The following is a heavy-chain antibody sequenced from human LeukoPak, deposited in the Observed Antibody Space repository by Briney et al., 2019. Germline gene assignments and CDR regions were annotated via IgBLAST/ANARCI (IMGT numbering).Heavy chain of an antibody. J-gene: IGHJ4*02. Sequence: GGTLRLSCAASGFTFSSYSMNWVRQAPGKGLEWVSSISSSSSYIYYADSVKGRFTISRDNAKNSLYLQMNSLRAEDTAVYYCAREGLAGDRGKLIDFWGQGTLVTVSS. D-gene: IGHD6-13*01. CDR1: GFTFSSYS. CDR2: ISSSSSYI. CDR3: AREGLAGDRGKLIDF. V-gene: IGHV3-21*06.